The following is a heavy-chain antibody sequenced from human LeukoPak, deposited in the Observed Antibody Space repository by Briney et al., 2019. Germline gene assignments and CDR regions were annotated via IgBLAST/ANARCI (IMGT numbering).Heavy chain of an antibody. Sequence: GGSLRLSCAASGFTFSKYWMIWVRQAPGKGLESVSRINTDGTVTTYADSVKGRFTVSRDNADNTMFLQMNSVRDEDTAVYYCATKQWLAPPPDSWGQGTPVTVSS. CDR1: GFTFSKYW. CDR2: INTDGTVT. CDR3: ATKQWLAPPPDS. V-gene: IGHV3-74*01. D-gene: IGHD6-19*01. J-gene: IGHJ4*02.